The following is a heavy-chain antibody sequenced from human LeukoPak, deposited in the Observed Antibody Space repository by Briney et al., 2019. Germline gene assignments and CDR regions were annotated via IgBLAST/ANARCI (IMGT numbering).Heavy chain of an antibody. V-gene: IGHV4-59*08. CDR1: GGSISGYY. Sequence: SETLSLTCTVSGGSISGYYWSWIRQPPGKGLEWIGYIYFSGSSTYNPSLRRRVTMSADTSKKQISLQLSTVSAADTAACYYARHVRTCYNFLVHWGQGTLVTVSS. CDR3: ARHVRTCYNFLVH. CDR2: IYFSGSS. D-gene: IGHD5-24*01. J-gene: IGHJ5*02.